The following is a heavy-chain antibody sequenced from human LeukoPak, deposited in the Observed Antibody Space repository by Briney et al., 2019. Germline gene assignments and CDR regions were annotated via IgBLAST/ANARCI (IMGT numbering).Heavy chain of an antibody. J-gene: IGHJ3*02. CDR2: IDPNNGDT. CDR3: AANVETGRGDSDI. V-gene: IGHV1-2*02. D-gene: IGHD2-21*01. CDR1: GYTFTHFY. Sequence: GASVKVSCKASGYTFTHFYIHWVRQAPGQGLEWLGWIDPNNGDTDYAQKIQGRVTMTRDTSMDTAYMQVTGLRYDDTAVYYCAANVETGRGDSDIWGQGTLVTVSS.